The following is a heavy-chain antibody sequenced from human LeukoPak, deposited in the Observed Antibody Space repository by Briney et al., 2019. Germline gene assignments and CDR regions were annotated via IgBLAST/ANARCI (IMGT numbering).Heavy chain of an antibody. Sequence: PSGTLSLTCAVSGVSISSSEWWIWVRQPPGQGLEWIGEIHRDGRTRYNPSLQTRVTMSIDYSKNQISLEVTSVTAADTAIYYCGKTDIYFNPIDYWGPGNLVSVSS. D-gene: IGHD3-9*01. CDR2: IHRDGRT. J-gene: IGHJ4*02. V-gene: IGHV4-4*02. CDR3: GKTDIYFNPIDY. CDR1: GVSISSSEW.